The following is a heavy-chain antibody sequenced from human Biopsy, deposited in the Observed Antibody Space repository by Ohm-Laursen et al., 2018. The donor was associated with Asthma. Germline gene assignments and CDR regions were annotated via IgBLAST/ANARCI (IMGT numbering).Heavy chain of an antibody. CDR2: INWNGGST. V-gene: IGHV3-20*01. J-gene: IGHJ4*02. CDR3: GRDMGGFGSGWFPVEF. CDR1: GFTFDDYG. Sequence: SLRLSCAASGFTFDDYGMSWVRQAPGKGLDWVSGINWNGGSTGYADSVKDRFTISRDNAKNSLYLQMNSLRAEDTALYHCGRDMGGFGSGWFPVEFWGQGTLVIVSA. D-gene: IGHD6-19*01.